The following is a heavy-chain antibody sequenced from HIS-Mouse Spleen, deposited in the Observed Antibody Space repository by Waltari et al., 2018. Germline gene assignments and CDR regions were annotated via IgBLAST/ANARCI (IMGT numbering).Heavy chain of an antibody. V-gene: IGHV4-39*07. Sequence: QLQLQESGPGLVKPSETLSLPCTVPGGSISSSSYYWGWIRQPPGEGREWIGSIYYSGSTYYNPSLKSRVTISVDTSKNQFSLKLSSVTAADTAVYYCAREYSSSSVYYYYYGMDVWGQGTTVTVSS. CDR3: AREYSSSSVYYYYYGMDV. J-gene: IGHJ6*02. D-gene: IGHD6-6*01. CDR2: IYYSGST. CDR1: GGSISSSSYY.